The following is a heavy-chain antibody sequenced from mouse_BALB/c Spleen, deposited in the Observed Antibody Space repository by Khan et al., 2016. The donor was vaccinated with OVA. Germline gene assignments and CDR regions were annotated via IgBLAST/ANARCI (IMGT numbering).Heavy chain of an antibody. J-gene: IGHJ2*01. Sequence: EVQLQQSGPELVRPGASVKISCKASGYSFTGYFMNWVMQSHGKSLEWIGRINPHIGETFYNQRFKDKATLTLDESSSTAHMELRSLASEDSAVYYCTRIYRSDFDYWGQGTTLTVSS. CDR3: TRIYRSDFDY. V-gene: IGHV1-20*02. CDR1: GYSFTGYF. D-gene: IGHD1-1*01. CDR2: INPHIGET.